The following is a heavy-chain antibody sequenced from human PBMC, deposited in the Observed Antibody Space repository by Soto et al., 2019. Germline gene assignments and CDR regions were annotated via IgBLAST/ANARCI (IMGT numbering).Heavy chain of an antibody. Sequence: SETLSLTCTVSGGSISSYYWSCIRQPPGKGLEWIGYIYYSGSTNYNPSLKSRVTISVDTSKNQFSLKLSSVTAADTAVYYCARDHDSSGYSGWFDPWGQGTLVTVSS. CDR3: ARDHDSSGYSGWFDP. D-gene: IGHD3-22*01. CDR1: GGSISSYY. V-gene: IGHV4-59*01. J-gene: IGHJ5*02. CDR2: IYYSGST.